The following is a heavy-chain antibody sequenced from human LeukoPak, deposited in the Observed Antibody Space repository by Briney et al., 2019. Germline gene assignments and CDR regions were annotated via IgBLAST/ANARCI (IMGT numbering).Heavy chain of an antibody. V-gene: IGHV3-21*01. J-gene: IGHJ4*02. CDR3: ASAWGGYCSSTSCYPFDY. Sequence: GGSLRLSCAASGFTFSSYTMNWVRQAPGKGLEWVSSISSSSSYIYYADSVKGRLTISRDNAKNSLYLQMNSLRAEDTAVYYCASAWGGYCSSTSCYPFDYWGQGNLVTVSS. D-gene: IGHD2-2*01. CDR1: GFTFSSYT. CDR2: ISSSSSYI.